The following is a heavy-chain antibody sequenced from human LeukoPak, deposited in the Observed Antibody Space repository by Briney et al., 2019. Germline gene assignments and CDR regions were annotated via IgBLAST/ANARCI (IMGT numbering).Heavy chain of an antibody. D-gene: IGHD1-26*01. CDR1: GFTFSGSA. Sequence: GGSLRLSCAASGFTFSGSAMHWVRQASGKGLEWVGRIRSKGNSYATAYAASVTGRFTISRDDSKNTAYLQMNSLKTEDTAVYYCSRHDSPIVGGNDAFDIWGQGTMVTVSS. V-gene: IGHV3-73*01. CDR3: SRHDSPIVGGNDAFDI. J-gene: IGHJ3*02. CDR2: IRSKGNSYAT.